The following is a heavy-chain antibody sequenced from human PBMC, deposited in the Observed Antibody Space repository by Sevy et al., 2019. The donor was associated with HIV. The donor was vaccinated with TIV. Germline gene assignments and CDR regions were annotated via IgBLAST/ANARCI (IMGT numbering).Heavy chain of an antibody. Sequence: ASVKVSCKSSGGTFSTYSINWVRQAPGQGLEWMGMIIPIFGTANYAQRFQGRVTITADESTSTAYMGLTSLRSEDTAVYYCAREQGVRGVIQANYFDPWGQGTLVTVSS. D-gene: IGHD3-10*01. CDR3: AREQGVRGVIQANYFDP. CDR1: GGTFSTYS. J-gene: IGHJ5*02. V-gene: IGHV1-69*13. CDR2: IIPIFGTA.